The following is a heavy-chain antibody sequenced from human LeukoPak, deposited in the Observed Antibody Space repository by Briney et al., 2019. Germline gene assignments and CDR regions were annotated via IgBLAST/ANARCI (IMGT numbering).Heavy chain of an antibody. V-gene: IGHV3-23*01. CDR3: AKDVFHRAFDI. J-gene: IGHJ3*02. Sequence: GGSLRLSCAASGFTFSSYGMLWVRQAPGKGLEWAAAIGGGGSDTKYTDSVMGRFTLSRDLSKNTLYLQMNSLRAEDTAVYFCAKDVFHRAFDIWGQGTMVTVSS. CDR2: IGGGGSDT. CDR1: GFTFSSYG.